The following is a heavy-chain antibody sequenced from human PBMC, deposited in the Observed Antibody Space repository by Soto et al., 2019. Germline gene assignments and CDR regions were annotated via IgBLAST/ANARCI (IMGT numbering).Heavy chain of an antibody. CDR1: GGTFSNYA. CDR3: APFDPLGELLWFDP. Sequence: QEQLVQSGAEVKKPGSSVKVSCRASGGTFSNYAISWVRQAPGRGLECMGGIIPVFGTVVYAQKLQGRVTITADNSTRMAYIELSSLRADDTAVYYFAPFDPLGELLWFDPSGQGTLVTVSS. D-gene: IGHD3-16*01. CDR2: IIPVFGTV. V-gene: IGHV1-69*06. J-gene: IGHJ5*02.